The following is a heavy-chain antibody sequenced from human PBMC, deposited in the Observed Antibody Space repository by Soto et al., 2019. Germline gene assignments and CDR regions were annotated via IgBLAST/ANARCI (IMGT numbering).Heavy chain of an antibody. CDR3: ARAVPLVLVSELGSNLRYFDPFFAY. CDR2: INPNSGGT. J-gene: IGHJ4*01. D-gene: IGHD3-9*01. V-gene: IGHV1-2*04. CDR1: GYTFTGYY. Sequence: GASVKVSCKASGYTFTGYYMHWVRQAPGQGLEWMGWINPNSGGTNYAQKFQGWVTMTRDTSISTAYMEVTRLRSDDTAVYFCARAVPLVLVSELGSNLRYFDPFFAYWLHRSPVTVSS.